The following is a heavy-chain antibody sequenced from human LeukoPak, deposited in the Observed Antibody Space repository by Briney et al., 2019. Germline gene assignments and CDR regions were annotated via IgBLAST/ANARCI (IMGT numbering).Heavy chain of an antibody. V-gene: IGHV4-39*01. CDR3: ARHPELYFFDY. Sequence: SETLSLTCTVSGGSISSSSYYWGWIRQPPGKGLEWIGTFYYTGNTYCNPSLKSRVTISADTSKNQVSLTLSSVTAADTAVYYCARHPELYFFDYWGQGTLVTVSS. J-gene: IGHJ4*02. CDR2: FYYTGNT. CDR1: GGSISSSSYY. D-gene: IGHD3-10*01.